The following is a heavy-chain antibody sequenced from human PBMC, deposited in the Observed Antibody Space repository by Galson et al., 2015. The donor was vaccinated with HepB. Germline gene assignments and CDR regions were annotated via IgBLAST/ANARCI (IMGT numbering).Heavy chain of an antibody. CDR2: IYTSGST. CDR3: AREDRLPPVGWFDP. Sequence: CTVSGGSISSGSYYWSWIRQPAGKGLEWIGRIYTSGSTNYNPSLKSRVTMSVDTSKNQFSLKLSSVTAADTAVYYCAREDRLPPVGWFDPWGQGTLVTVSS. J-gene: IGHJ5*02. D-gene: IGHD4-11*01. CDR1: GGSISSGSYY. V-gene: IGHV4-61*02.